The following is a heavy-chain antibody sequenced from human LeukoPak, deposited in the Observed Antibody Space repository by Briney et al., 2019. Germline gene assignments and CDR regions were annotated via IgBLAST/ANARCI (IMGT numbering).Heavy chain of an antibody. CDR1: GDSSSSYS. J-gene: IGHJ6*03. CDR3: ASVYKFYYYMDV. V-gene: IGHV4-59*01. CDR2: FYYSGGT. D-gene: IGHD5/OR15-5a*01. Sequence: PSETLSLTCSVSGDSSSSYSLSWIRQRPEKGLEWIGSFYYSGGTDYIPSLVSRLTIYMDTSKTQLSLRLRSVTAADTAVYYCASVYKFYYYMDVWGKGTPVTVSS.